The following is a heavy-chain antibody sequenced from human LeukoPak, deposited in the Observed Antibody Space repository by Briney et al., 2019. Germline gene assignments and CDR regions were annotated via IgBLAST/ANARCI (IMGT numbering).Heavy chain of an antibody. J-gene: IGHJ3*02. D-gene: IGHD4-17*01. CDR3: ARDLVTVTKGFDT. Sequence: SETLSLTCAVSDDSFSSHYWTWIRQPPGKGLEWIGYISYIGSTNYNPSLKSRVTISIDTSRNQFSLRLSSVTAADTAVYYCARDLVTVTKGFDTWGQGTMVSVSS. CDR1: DDSFSSHY. V-gene: IGHV4-59*11. CDR2: ISYIGST.